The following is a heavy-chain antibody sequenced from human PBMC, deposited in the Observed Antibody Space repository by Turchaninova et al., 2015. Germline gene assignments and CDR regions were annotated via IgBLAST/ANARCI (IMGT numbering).Heavy chain of an antibody. V-gene: IGHV6-1*01. Sequence: QIQLQQSGPGLVKPSQTLSLTCPISGDSVSHTGFAWNRPRQSPSRGLEWLGRTYYTSNWYYDYAPSVKGRTAINFDSSKNQFSLQLNSVTPEDTAVYYCARGYNSAFDYWGQGTVVTASS. CDR1: GDSVSHTGFA. CDR2: TYYTSNWYY. J-gene: IGHJ4*02. CDR3: ARGYNSAFDY. D-gene: IGHD1-1*01.